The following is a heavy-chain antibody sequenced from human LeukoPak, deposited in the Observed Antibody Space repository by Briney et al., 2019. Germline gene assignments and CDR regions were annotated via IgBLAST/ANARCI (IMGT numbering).Heavy chain of an antibody. V-gene: IGHV3-48*02. J-gene: IGHJ1*01. CDR3: ATDRGNWMYGIRH. Sequence: PGGSLRLSCAASGLSFNNYNMNWVRQAPGKGLGWVSYMSFTSSPIYYADSVKGRFTISRDNAKNSLYLQMNSLRDEDTAVYYCATDRGNWMYGIRHWGQGTLVTVSS. CDR1: GLSFNNYN. D-gene: IGHD1-20*01. CDR2: MSFTSSPI.